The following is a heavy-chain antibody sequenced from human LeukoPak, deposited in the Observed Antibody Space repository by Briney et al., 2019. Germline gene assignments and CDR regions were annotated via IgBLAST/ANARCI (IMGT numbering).Heavy chain of an antibody. CDR1: GFTFSSYS. Sequence: RAGGSLRLSCAASGFTFSSYSMNWVRQAPGKGLEWVSSISSSSSYIYYADSVKGRFTISRDNSKNTLYLQMNSLRAEDTAVYYCAKDSGGSYPTRPFDYWGQGTLVTVSS. V-gene: IGHV3-21*04. CDR3: AKDSGGSYPTRPFDY. D-gene: IGHD3-16*02. CDR2: ISSSSSYI. J-gene: IGHJ4*02.